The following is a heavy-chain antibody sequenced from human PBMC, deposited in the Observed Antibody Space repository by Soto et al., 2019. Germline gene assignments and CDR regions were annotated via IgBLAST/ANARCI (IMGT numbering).Heavy chain of an antibody. Sequence: QVQLQESGPGLVKPSETLSLTCSVSGGSISGYYWSWIRQPPGKGLEWIGYIYYSGSTNYNPSLKSRVTISVDTSKNQFSLKLSSVTAADTAVYYWARVLGVGRDWFDPWGQGTLVTVSS. V-gene: IGHV4-59*01. CDR1: GGSISGYY. CDR2: IYYSGST. CDR3: ARVLGVGRDWFDP. J-gene: IGHJ5*02. D-gene: IGHD3-16*01.